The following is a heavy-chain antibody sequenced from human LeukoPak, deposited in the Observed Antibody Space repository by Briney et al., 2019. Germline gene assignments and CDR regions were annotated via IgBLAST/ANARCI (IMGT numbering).Heavy chain of an antibody. Sequence: SETLSLTCTVSGGSISSDGYYWSWIRQHPGKGLEWIGYIYYSGSTYYNPSLKSRVTISVDTSKNQFSLKLSSVTAADTAVYYCARARRDGAIDYWGQGTLVTVSS. CDR3: ARARRDGAIDY. CDR2: IYYSGST. V-gene: IGHV4-31*03. CDR1: GGSISSDGYY. D-gene: IGHD5-24*01. J-gene: IGHJ4*02.